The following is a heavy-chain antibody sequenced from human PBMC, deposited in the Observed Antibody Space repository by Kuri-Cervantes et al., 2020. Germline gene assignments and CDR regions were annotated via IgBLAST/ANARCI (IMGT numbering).Heavy chain of an antibody. V-gene: IGHV3-72*01. CDR1: GFSFSIYW. D-gene: IGHD3-22*01. J-gene: IGHJ6*03. CDR3: ARGVNEIVVVITQLYYYYYYMDV. Sequence: GGSLRLSCEASGFSFSIYWINWFRQAPGKGLEWVGRTRNKANSYTTEYAASVKGRFTISRDDSKNSLYLQMNSLKTEDTAVYYCARGVNEIVVVITQLYYYYYYMDVWGKGTTVTVSS. CDR2: TRNKANSYTT.